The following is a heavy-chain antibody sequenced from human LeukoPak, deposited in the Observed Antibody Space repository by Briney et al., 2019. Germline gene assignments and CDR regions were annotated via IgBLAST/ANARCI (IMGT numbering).Heavy chain of an antibody. V-gene: IGHV3-21*01. D-gene: IGHD6-13*01. J-gene: IGHJ4*02. Sequence: PGGSLRLSCAASGFTFSSYNMNWVRQAPGKGLEWVSSISSSTSHIYYADSVTGRFTISRDNAKNSLYLQMNSLRAEYTAVYYCARWPIAAAPPVYYFDYWGQGTLVTVSS. CDR2: ISSSTSHI. CDR1: GFTFSSYN. CDR3: ARWPIAAAPPVYYFDY.